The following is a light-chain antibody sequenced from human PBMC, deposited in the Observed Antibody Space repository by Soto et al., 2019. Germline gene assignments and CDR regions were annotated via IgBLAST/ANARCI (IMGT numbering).Light chain of an antibody. CDR1: QSVLYSSNNKNY. V-gene: IGKV4-1*01. Sequence: DIVMTQSPDSLAVSLGERATINCKSSQSVLYSSNNKNYLAWYQQKPGKAPKLLIYAASGLQSGVPSRFSGSGSGTDFTLTISSLQPEDFATYYCQQSYSTPWTFGQGTKVDI. J-gene: IGKJ1*01. CDR2: AAS. CDR3: QQSYSTPWT.